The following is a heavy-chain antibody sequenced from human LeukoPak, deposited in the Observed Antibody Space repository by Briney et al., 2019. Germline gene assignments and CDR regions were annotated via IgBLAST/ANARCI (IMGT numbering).Heavy chain of an antibody. Sequence: GGSLRLSCVASGFTFSSYAMSWVRQAPGKGLEWVSVISGSGTNTYYADSVKGRFTISRDNSKNTLYLQMNSLRAEDTAVYYCAKSFVVVPAANAFDIWGQGTMVTVSS. CDR3: AKSFVVVPAANAFDI. V-gene: IGHV3-23*01. CDR2: ISGSGTNT. D-gene: IGHD2-2*01. CDR1: GFTFSSYA. J-gene: IGHJ3*02.